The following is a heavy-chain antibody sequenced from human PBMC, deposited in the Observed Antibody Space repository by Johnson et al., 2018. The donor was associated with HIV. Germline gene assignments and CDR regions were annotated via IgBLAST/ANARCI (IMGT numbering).Heavy chain of an antibody. CDR2: IYSGGAT. Sequence: VQLVESGGGLIQPGGSLRLSCAASGFTVTNNYMSWVRQAPGKGLEWVSVIYSGGATYYADSVKGRFTISRDNSKNTLYLQMNSLRAEDTAVYYCARGGEQDYGDYSWSDDAFDIWGQGTVVTVSS. CDR1: GFTVTNNY. CDR3: ARGGEQDYGDYSWSDDAFDI. D-gene: IGHD4-17*01. V-gene: IGHV3-53*01. J-gene: IGHJ3*02.